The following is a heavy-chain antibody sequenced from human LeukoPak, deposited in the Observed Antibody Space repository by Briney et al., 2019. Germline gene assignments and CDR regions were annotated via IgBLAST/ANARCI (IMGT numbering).Heavy chain of an antibody. CDR3: AGVNVVVTACDY. J-gene: IGHJ4*02. V-gene: IGHV4-30-4*01. Sequence: PSETLSLTCTVSGGSISSGDYYWSWIRQPPGKGLEWIGYIYYSGSTYYNPSLKSRVTISVDTSKNQFSLKLSSVTAADTAVYYCAGVNVVVTACDYWGQGTLVTVSS. CDR1: GGSISSGDYY. D-gene: IGHD2-21*02. CDR2: IYYSGST.